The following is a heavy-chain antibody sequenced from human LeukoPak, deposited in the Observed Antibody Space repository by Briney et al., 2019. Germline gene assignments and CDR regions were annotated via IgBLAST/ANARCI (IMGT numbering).Heavy chain of an antibody. CDR2: TYYRSKLYN. J-gene: IGHJ4*02. Sequence: SQTLSLTCTISGDSVSSNSAAWNWIRQSPSRGLEWLVSTYYRSKLYNDYAVSVKSRITINPDTSKNQFSLQVNSLTPDDTAVYYCSRDRTAWFDFDYWGQGTLVTVSS. CDR3: SRDRTAWFDFDY. D-gene: IGHD1-14*01. CDR1: GDSVSSNSAA. V-gene: IGHV6-1*01.